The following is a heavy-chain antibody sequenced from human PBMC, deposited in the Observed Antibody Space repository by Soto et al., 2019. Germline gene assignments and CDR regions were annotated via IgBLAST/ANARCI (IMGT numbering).Heavy chain of an antibody. CDR1: GFAVSSYA. V-gene: IGHV3-23*01. Sequence: GGSLILSCSGSGFAVSSYAMRWFRQAPATGLEWVSAISGSGGSTYYADSVKGRFTISRDNSKNTLYLQMNSLRAEDTAVYYCAKDPEPLFAAMVNFFDYWGQGTLVTVSS. CDR3: AKDPEPLFAAMVNFFDY. CDR2: ISGSGGST. D-gene: IGHD5-18*01. J-gene: IGHJ4*02.